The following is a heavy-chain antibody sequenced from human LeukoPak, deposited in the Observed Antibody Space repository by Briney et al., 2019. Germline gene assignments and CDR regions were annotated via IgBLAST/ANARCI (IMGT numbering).Heavy chain of an antibody. CDR2: INPNSGGT. CDR1: GYTFTCYY. CDR3: ARPASPSYYYDSSGYSDAFDI. J-gene: IGHJ3*02. V-gene: IGHV1-2*02. D-gene: IGHD3-22*01. Sequence: ASVKVSCKASGYTFTCYYMHWVRQAPGQGLEWMGWINPNSGGTNYAQKFQGRVTMTRDTSISTAYMELSRLRSDDTAVYYCARPASPSYYYDSSGYSDAFDIWGQGTMVTVSS.